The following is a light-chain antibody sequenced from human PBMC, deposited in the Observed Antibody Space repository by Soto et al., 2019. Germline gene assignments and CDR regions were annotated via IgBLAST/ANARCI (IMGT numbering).Light chain of an antibody. CDR1: QTISSW. CDR2: KAS. V-gene: IGKV1-5*03. Sequence: IQMTQSPCTLSISLGERVTITCLASQTISSWLAWYQQKPGKAPKLLIYKASTLKSGVPSRFSGSGSGTDYIRLLCSLQPEDFATNYERPCNSYSEAFRQGTKVDIK. CDR3: RPCNSYSEA. J-gene: IGKJ1*01.